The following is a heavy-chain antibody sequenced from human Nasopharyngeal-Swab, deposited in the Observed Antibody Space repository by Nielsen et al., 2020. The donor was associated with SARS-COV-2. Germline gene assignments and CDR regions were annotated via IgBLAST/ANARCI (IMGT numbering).Heavy chain of an antibody. V-gene: IGHV4-34*01. Sequence: SETLSLTCAVYGGSFSGSYWGWIRQPPGKGPEWIAEINHSGSPNYNPSLTSRVTLSVDTSMTQVSLEVSSVTAADKAVYYCARGLSGIVPAPILGLGPYYYYYYMDVWGKGTTVTVSS. CDR3: ARGLSGIVPAPILGLGPYYYYYYMDV. CDR2: INHSGSP. J-gene: IGHJ6*03. D-gene: IGHD2-2*01. CDR1: GGSFSGSY.